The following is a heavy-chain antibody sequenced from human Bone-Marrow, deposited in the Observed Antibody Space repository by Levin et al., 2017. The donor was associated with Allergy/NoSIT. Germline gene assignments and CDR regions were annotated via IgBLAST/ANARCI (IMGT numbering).Heavy chain of an antibody. CDR1: GLTVSDYY. J-gene: IGHJ6*02. V-gene: IGHV3-11*01. Sequence: GGSLRLSCAASGLTVSDYYISWIRQAPGKGPEWVSYISGSGTSIEYADSVKGRFTISRDNAKNSLYLQMDSLRAEDTAVYYCARVRSSTAARSLLDYYYGVDVWGQGTTVTVSS. CDR2: ISGSGTSI. CDR3: ARVRSSTAARSLLDYYYGVDV. D-gene: IGHD6-6*01.